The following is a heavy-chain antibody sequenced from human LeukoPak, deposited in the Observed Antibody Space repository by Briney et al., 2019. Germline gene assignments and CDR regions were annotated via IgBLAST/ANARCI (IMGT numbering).Heavy chain of an antibody. CDR1: GYTFTTYL. J-gene: IGHJ3*02. CDR3: ARDPANGRPDAYDI. Sequence: GASVKVSCKASGYTFTTYLIHWVRQAPGQGLEWMGELHPVTGGTNYAQKFQGRVTMTRDTYTSTVYLELSSLTPEDTAVYFCARDPANGRPDAYDIWGQGTRVTVSS. CDR2: LHPVTGGT. D-gene: IGHD1-26*01. V-gene: IGHV1-46*01.